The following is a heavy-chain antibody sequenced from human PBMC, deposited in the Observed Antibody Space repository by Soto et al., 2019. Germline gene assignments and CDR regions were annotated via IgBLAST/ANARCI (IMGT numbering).Heavy chain of an antibody. D-gene: IGHD2-21*02. J-gene: IGHJ4*02. Sequence: SETLSLTCTVSGGSISSGDYYWSWIRQPPGKGLEWIGFIYYSGSTYYNPSLKSRVTISVDTSKNQFSLKLSSVTAADTAVYYSARDGGNSLFDSWGQGTLVTVSS. CDR3: ARDGGNSLFDS. V-gene: IGHV4-30-4*01. CDR1: GGSISSGDYY. CDR2: IYYSGST.